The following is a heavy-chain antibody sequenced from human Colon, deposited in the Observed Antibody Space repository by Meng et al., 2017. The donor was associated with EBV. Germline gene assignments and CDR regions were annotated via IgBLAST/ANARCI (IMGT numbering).Heavy chain of an antibody. Sequence: VXPXXXLRLXXXVSGFTFSNAWMTWVRQAPGKGLEWVGRIKTNTDGGTADYAAPVKDRFTISRDDSKNTVYLQMNSLKNEDTAIYYCITELIVLAVPAPYWGQGTLVTVSS. J-gene: IGHJ4*02. CDR1: GFTFSNAW. D-gene: IGHD2-15*01. CDR2: IKTNTDGGTA. CDR3: ITELIVLAVPAPY. V-gene: IGHV3-15*01.